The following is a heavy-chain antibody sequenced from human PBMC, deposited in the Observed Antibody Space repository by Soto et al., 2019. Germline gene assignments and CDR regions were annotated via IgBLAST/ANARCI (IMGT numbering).Heavy chain of an antibody. CDR3: ARDRVGLQDYYYYYYMDV. D-gene: IGHD4-4*01. CDR2: IWYDGSNK. V-gene: IGHV3-33*01. Sequence: GGSLRLSCAASGFTFSSYGMHWVRQAPGKGLEWVAVIWYDGSNKYYADSVKGRFTISRDNSKNTLYLQMNSLRAEDTAVYYCARDRVGLQDYYYYYYMDVWGKGTTVTVSS. CDR1: GFTFSSYG. J-gene: IGHJ6*03.